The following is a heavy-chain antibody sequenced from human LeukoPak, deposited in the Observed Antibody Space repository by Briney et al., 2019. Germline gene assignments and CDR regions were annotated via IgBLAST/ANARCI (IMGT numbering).Heavy chain of an antibody. CDR2: ISSSSSYI. Sequence: KPGGSLRLSCAASGFTFSTYSMNWVRQAPGKGLEWVSSISSSSSYIYYADSVKGRFTISRDNAKNSLSLQMNSLRAEDTAVYYCARVNPQGPDCSSTSCFVDAFDIWGQGTMVTVSS. J-gene: IGHJ3*02. CDR3: ARVNPQGPDCSSTSCFVDAFDI. D-gene: IGHD2-2*01. V-gene: IGHV3-21*01. CDR1: GFTFSTYS.